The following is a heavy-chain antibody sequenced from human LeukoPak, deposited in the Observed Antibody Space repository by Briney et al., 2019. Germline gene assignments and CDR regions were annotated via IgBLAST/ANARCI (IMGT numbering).Heavy chain of an antibody. J-gene: IGHJ3*02. CDR2: IKQDGSEK. CDR3: AREGLNSDAFDI. V-gene: IGHV3-7*03. CDR1: GFTFSSYG. Sequence: GGSLRLSCAAFGFTFSSYGMSWVRQAPGKGLEWVANIKQDGSEKYYVDSVKGRFTISRDNAKNSLYLQMNSLRAEDTAVYYCAREGLNSDAFDIWGQGTMVTVSS.